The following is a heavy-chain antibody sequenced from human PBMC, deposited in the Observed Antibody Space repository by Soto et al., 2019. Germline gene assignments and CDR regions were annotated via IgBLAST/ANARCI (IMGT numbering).Heavy chain of an antibody. Sequence: QVQLVQSGAEVKKPGSSVRVSCKASGDTFTFYSINWVRQAPGLGLELMGRINPILGMSNYAQRFQGRVTMTADKATSTAEMELSSLSSEDTALYYCASSYGSGYRAFDYWGQGALVTVSS. J-gene: IGHJ4*02. V-gene: IGHV1-69*02. CDR2: INPILGMS. CDR3: ASSYGSGYRAFDY. D-gene: IGHD3-10*01. CDR1: GDTFTFYS.